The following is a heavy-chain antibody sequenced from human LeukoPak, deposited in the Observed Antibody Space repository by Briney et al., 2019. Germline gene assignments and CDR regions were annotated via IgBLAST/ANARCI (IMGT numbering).Heavy chain of an antibody. D-gene: IGHD2-15*01. J-gene: IGHJ4*02. V-gene: IGHV3-48*03. Sequence: PGGSLRLSCAASGFTFSSYEMNWVRQAPGKGLEWVSYISSSGSTIYYADSVKGRFTISGDNAKNSLYLQMNSLRAEDTAVYYCARDRLGYCSGGSCYRIYWGQGTLVTVSS. CDR1: GFTFSSYE. CDR2: ISSSGSTI. CDR3: ARDRLGYCSGGSCYRIY.